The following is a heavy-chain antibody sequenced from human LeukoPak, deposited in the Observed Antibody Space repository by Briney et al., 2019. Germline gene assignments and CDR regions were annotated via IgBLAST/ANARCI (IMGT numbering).Heavy chain of an antibody. V-gene: IGHV3-74*01. CDR2: ISREGTST. CDR1: GVTFSSHS. CDR3: ARGWYGPDS. J-gene: IGHJ5*01. Sequence: GGSLRLSCADSGVTFSSHSMHWVRQAPGKGVGWVSGISREGTSTNYADTVKGRFTISRDNAKNTLYLQMNSLRVEDTAVYSCARGWYGPDSCGQGTLVTVSS. D-gene: IGHD2-15*01.